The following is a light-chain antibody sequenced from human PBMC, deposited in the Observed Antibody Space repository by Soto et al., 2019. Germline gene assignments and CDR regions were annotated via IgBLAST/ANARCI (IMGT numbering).Light chain of an antibody. CDR1: QSISSY. CDR3: QQSYSAPLL. CDR2: AAS. V-gene: IGKV1-39*01. J-gene: IGKJ2*01. Sequence: DIQMTQSPSSLSASVGDRVTITCRASQSISSYLNWYQQKPGKAPILLIYAASSLQSGVPSRFSGSGSGTDFTLTISSLQPEDFATYYCQQSYSAPLLFGQGTKLEIK.